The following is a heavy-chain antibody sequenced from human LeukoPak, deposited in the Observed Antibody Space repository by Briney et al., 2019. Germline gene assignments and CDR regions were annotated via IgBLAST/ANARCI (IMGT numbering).Heavy chain of an antibody. J-gene: IGHJ5*02. CDR1: GSSINDHY. Sequence: PSETLSLTCTVSGSSINDHYWSWLRQPPGKGLEWIGYIYSTSSDSVLYNPFLKSRVTLSFDTFNNQLSLSLTSVTAADTAIYYCAGLHFAAAEEFDPWGQGTLVTVSS. D-gene: IGHD6-13*01. CDR3: AGLHFAAAEEFDP. CDR2: IYSTSSDSV. V-gene: IGHV4-59*08.